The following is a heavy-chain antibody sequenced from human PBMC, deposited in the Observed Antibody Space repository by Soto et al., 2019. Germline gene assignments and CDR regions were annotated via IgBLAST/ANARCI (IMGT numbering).Heavy chain of an antibody. D-gene: IGHD6-13*01. CDR2: VYHSGGGT. V-gene: IGHV3-23*01. CDR1: GFTFSSYA. J-gene: IGHJ4*02. CDR3: AKHQYNSPWYCPFDY. Sequence: EVQLLESGGGLVQPGGSLRLSCEVSGFTFSSYAMSWVRLAPGKGLEWVSAVYHSGGGTYYADSVKGRFTISRDNSKNTLHLQMNSLSAEDTAVYYCAKHQYNSPWYCPFDYWGQGTLVTVSS.